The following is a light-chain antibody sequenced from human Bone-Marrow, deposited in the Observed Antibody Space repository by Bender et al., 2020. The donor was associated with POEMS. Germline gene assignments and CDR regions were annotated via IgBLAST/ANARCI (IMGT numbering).Light chain of an antibody. J-gene: IGLJ3*02. Sequence: QSALTQPPSVSESPGQSVTISCTGTSSDVGHYNYVSWYRQPPGTAPKLMIYDVSNRPSGVSNRFSGSKSGNTASLTISGLQPEDEADYYCSSYSISSPWVFGGGNKLTVL. CDR1: SSDVGHYNY. CDR2: DVS. V-gene: IGLV2-14*01. CDR3: SSYSISSPWV.